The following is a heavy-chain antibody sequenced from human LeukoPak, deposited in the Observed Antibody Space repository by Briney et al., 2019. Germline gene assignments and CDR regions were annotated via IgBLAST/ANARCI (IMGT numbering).Heavy chain of an antibody. Sequence: GGSLRLSCAASGFTFDDYAMHWVRQAPGKGLEWVSGISWNSGSIGYADSVKGRFTISRDNSKNTLYLQMDSLRAEDTAVYYCALPRATGLEAFDIWGQGTKVIVSS. CDR3: ALPRATGLEAFDI. J-gene: IGHJ3*02. V-gene: IGHV3-9*01. CDR2: ISWNSGSI. CDR1: GFTFDDYA. D-gene: IGHD1-1*01.